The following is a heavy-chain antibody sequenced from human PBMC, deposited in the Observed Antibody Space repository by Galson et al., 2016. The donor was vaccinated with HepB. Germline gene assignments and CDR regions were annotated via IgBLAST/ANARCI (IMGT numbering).Heavy chain of an antibody. J-gene: IGHJ4*02. CDR1: GGTVSRGSYY. V-gene: IGHV4-61*01. D-gene: IGHD5-18*01. CDR3: ARGRYAMAGGYYFDY. CDR2: NSNSETT. Sequence: LTCTVSGGTVSRGSYYWTWIRQPPGKGLEWIGYNSNSETTYYNPSLKSRVTISVDTSKNQCSLRLRSVTAADTAVYYCARGRYAMAGGYYFDYWGQGTLVAVAS.